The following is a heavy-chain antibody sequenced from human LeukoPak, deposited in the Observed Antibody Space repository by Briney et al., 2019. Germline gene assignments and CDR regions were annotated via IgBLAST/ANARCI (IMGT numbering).Heavy chain of an antibody. CDR1: GFTFSTYA. CDR2: ISSNGGST. Sequence: GGSLRLSCSASGFTFSTYAMHWVRQAPGKGLEYLSAISSNGGSTYYADSVKGRFTISRDNAKNSLYLQMNSLRAEDTAVYYCARDLGDILTGYDYGMDVWGKGTTVTVSS. CDR3: ARDLGDILTGYDYGMDV. V-gene: IGHV3-64*04. D-gene: IGHD3-9*01. J-gene: IGHJ6*04.